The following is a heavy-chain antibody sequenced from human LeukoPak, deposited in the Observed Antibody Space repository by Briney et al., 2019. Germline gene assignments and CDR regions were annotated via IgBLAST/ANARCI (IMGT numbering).Heavy chain of an antibody. D-gene: IGHD3-22*01. CDR1: GFTYHDYA. CDR3: AKGYDNIGYNAFDI. Sequence: SGGSLRLSCTASGFTYHDYAMHWARQAPGKGLEWVSGISWNSGSIGYADSVKGRFTISRDNAKNSLYLQMNRLRDEDTALYFCAKGYDNIGYNAFDIWGQGTMVTVSA. J-gene: IGHJ3*02. V-gene: IGHV3-9*01. CDR2: ISWNSGSI.